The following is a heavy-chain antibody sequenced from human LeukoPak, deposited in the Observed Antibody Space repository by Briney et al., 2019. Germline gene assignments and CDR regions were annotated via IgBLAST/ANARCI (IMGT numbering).Heavy chain of an antibody. CDR1: GYTFTSYY. CDR2: ISPSGGST. V-gene: IGHV1-46*01. D-gene: IGHD3-3*01. J-gene: IGHJ4*02. Sequence: ASVKVSCKASGYTFTSYYIHWVRQAPGQGLEWMGFISPSGGSTSYAQMFQGRVTMTRDMSTSTVYMELTSLRAEDTAVYYCAKGYYDFWSGYSHFDYWGQGTLVTVSS. CDR3: AKGYYDFWSGYSHFDY.